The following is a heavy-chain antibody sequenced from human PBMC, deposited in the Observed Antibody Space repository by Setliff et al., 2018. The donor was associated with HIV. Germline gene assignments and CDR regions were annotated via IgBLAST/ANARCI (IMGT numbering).Heavy chain of an antibody. Sequence: ASVKVSCKASGYTFTSYGISWVRQAPGQGLEWMGWISVYSDNTNYAQKFQGRVTMTTDTSTSTAYMELWSLRSDDTAVYYCAGGAYSYGWDYYNYGMDVWGQGTTVTVSS. CDR2: ISVYSDNT. D-gene: IGHD5-18*01. CDR1: GYTFTSYG. CDR3: AGGAYSYGWDYYNYGMDV. V-gene: IGHV1-18*01. J-gene: IGHJ6*02.